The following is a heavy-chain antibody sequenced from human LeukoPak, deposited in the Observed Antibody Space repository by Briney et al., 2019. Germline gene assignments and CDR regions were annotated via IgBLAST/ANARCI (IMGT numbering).Heavy chain of an antibody. CDR1: GFTFSSYS. J-gene: IGHJ4*02. Sequence: GGSLRPSCAASGFTFSSYSMNWVRQAPGKGLEWVSSISSSSSYIYYADSVKGRFTISRDNAKNSLYLQMNSLRAEDTAVYYCARVQGGTNSNWGQGTLVTVSS. D-gene: IGHD2-8*01. V-gene: IGHV3-21*01. CDR2: ISSSSSYI. CDR3: ARVQGGTNSN.